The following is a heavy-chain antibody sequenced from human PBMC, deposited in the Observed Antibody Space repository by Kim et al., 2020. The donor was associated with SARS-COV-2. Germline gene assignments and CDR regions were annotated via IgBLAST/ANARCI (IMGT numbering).Heavy chain of an antibody. Sequence: THYADSAKGRFTISRDNSQNTLYLQLNSLRVEDTAIYYCARRQPEEGFHIWGQGTMVTVS. V-gene: IGHV3-23*01. CDR2: T. J-gene: IGHJ3*02. D-gene: IGHD1-1*01. CDR3: ARRQPEEGFHI.